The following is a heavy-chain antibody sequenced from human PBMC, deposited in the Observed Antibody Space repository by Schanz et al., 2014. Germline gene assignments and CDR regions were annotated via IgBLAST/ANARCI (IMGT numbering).Heavy chain of an antibody. V-gene: IGHV1-3*04. D-gene: IGHD3-3*01. J-gene: IGHJ4*02. CDR1: GGTLDTYK. CDR2: INTGSGDT. CDR3: ARSAGRDFWSGYYTRFDY. Sequence: QDQLLQSGAAVKKPGSSVRVSCKASGGTLDTYKIAWVRQVPGQGLEWMGWINTGSGDTKYSQNFQGRVTITRDTSASTAYMELSSLRSDDTAVYYCARSAGRDFWSGYYTRFDYWGQGTLVTVSS.